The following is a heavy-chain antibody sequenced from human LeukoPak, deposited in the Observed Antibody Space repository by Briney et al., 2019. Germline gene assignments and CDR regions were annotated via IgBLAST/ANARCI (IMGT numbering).Heavy chain of an antibody. CDR2: ISGSGGST. D-gene: IGHD3-9*01. J-gene: IGHJ4*02. CDR1: GFTFSSYA. CDR3: AKDRGYYDILTGPYLH. Sequence: GGSLRLSCAASGFTFSSYAMSWVRQAPGKGLEWVSAISGSGGSTYYADSVKGRFTISRDNSKNTLYLQINSLRAEDTAVYYCAKDRGYYDILTGPYLHWGQGTLVPVSS. V-gene: IGHV3-23*01.